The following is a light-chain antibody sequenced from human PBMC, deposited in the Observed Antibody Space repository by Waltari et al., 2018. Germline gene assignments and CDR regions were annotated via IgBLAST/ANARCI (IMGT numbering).Light chain of an antibody. Sequence: QSVLTQPPSASGTPGQRVTISCSGSSSTIGSNTVNWYHQLPGTAPKLLIYSNNQRPAGVPDRFSGSKSGTSASLAISGLQSEDEADYYCAAWDDSLNGNWVFGGGTKLTVL. CDR1: SSTIGSNT. J-gene: IGLJ3*02. V-gene: IGLV1-44*01. CDR3: AAWDDSLNGNWV. CDR2: SNN.